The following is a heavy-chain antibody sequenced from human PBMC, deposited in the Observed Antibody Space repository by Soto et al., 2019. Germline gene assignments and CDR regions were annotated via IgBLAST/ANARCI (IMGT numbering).Heavy chain of an antibody. D-gene: IGHD4-17*01. CDR3: ARDDYGDYGRGLNWFDP. V-gene: IGHV4-34*01. CDR2: INHSGST. Sequence: SETLSLTCGVYGGSFRGYYWSLIRQPPGKGLEWIGEINHSGSTNYNPSLKSRVTISVDTSKNQFSLKLSSVTAADTAVYYCARDDYGDYGRGLNWFDPWGQGTLVTVSS. J-gene: IGHJ5*02. CDR1: GGSFRGYY.